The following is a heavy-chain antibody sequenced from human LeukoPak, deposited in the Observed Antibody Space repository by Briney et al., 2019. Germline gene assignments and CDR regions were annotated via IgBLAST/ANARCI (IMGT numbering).Heavy chain of an antibody. CDR2: ISSSSSYI. CDR3: ARDIGAPRGYYDSSDARYYFDY. J-gene: IGHJ4*02. CDR1: GFTFSSYS. D-gene: IGHD3-22*01. Sequence: GGSLRLSCAASGFTFSSYSMNWVRQAPGKGLEWVSSISSSSSYIYYADSVKGRFTISRDNAKNSLYLQMNSLRAEDTAVYYCARDIGAPRGYYDSSDARYYFDYWGQGTLVTVSS. V-gene: IGHV3-21*01.